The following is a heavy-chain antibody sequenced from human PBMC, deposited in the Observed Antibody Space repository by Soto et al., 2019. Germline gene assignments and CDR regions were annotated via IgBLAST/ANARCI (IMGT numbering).Heavy chain of an antibody. CDR3: ARDGAFDAFDI. CDR1: GYTFTGDY. V-gene: IGHV1-2*04. D-gene: IGHD3-16*01. J-gene: IGHJ3*02. CDR2: INPNSGGT. Sequence: ASVKVSCKASGYTFTGDYTHWVRQAPGQGLEWMGWINPNSGGTNYAQKFQGWVTMTRDTSISTAYMELSRLRSDDTAVYYCARDGAFDAFDIWGQGTMVNVSS.